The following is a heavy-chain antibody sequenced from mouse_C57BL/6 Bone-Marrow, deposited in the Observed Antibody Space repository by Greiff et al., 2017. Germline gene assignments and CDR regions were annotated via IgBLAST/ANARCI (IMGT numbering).Heavy chain of an antibody. J-gene: IGHJ4*01. CDR1: GYTFTSYW. V-gene: IGHV1-7*01. CDR2: INPSSGYT. CDR3: AIRAYSNYDAMDY. Sequence: QVQLQQSGAELANPGASVQLSCKASGYTFTSYWMHWVKQRPGQGLEWIGYINPSSGYTKYNQKFKDKAKLTADKSSSTAYMQLSSLTYEDSAVYYCAIRAYSNYDAMDYWRQATSVTVSS. D-gene: IGHD2-5*01.